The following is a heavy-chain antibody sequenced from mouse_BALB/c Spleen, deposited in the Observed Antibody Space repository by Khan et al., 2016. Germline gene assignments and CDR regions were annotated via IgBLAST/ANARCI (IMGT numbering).Heavy chain of an antibody. J-gene: IGHJ1*01. D-gene: IGHD1-1*01. Sequence: EVKLEESGPGLVKPSQSLSLTCTVTGYSITSDYAWNWIRQFPGNKLEWMGYISYSGSTSYNPSLKSRISITRDTSKNQFFLQLNSVTTEDTATYYCASLDYYGSSWYFDVWGAGTTVTVSS. V-gene: IGHV3-2*02. CDR1: GYSITSDYA. CDR2: ISYSGST. CDR3: ASLDYYGSSWYFDV.